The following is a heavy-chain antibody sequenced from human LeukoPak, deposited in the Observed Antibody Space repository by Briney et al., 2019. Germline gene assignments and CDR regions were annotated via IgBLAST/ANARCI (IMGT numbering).Heavy chain of an antibody. D-gene: IGHD3-3*01. Sequence: GGSLRLSCAASGFTFMNYAVTWVRQAPGRGREWVSAIVGRGCVTYYAHCVRGRFTISRDNSKNTVYLQINSVRADDTGVYYCAKDHRDFWSGYPPTSGQGTL. J-gene: IGHJ5*02. CDR1: GFTFMNYA. CDR2: IVGRGCVT. CDR3: AKDHRDFWSGYPPT. V-gene: IGHV3-23*01.